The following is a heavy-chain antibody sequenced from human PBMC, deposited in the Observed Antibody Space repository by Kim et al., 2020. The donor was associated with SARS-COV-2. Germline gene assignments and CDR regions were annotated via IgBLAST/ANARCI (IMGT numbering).Heavy chain of an antibody. Sequence: STNYHTSLKSRVTITVTTSKNQCSLKLSSVTAADAAVYYCARGGGTNFDYWGQGTLVTVSS. CDR2: ST. D-gene: IGHD3-16*01. CDR3: ARGGGTNFDY. J-gene: IGHJ4*02. V-gene: IGHV4-34*01.